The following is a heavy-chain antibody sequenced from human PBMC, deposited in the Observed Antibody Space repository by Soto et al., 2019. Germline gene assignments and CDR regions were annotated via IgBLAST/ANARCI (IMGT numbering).Heavy chain of an antibody. Sequence: SGPTLVNPTQTLTLTCTFSGFALSTSGMCVSWIRQPPGKALEWLALIDWDYDKFYNTSLKTRLSISKDTSTNQVVLTMTNMDPVDTATYYCARINLNGSKRDAFDIWGQGTMVTVSS. CDR3: ARINLNGSKRDAFDI. CDR2: IDWDYDK. J-gene: IGHJ3*02. V-gene: IGHV2-70*01. D-gene: IGHD3-10*01. CDR1: GFALSTSGMC.